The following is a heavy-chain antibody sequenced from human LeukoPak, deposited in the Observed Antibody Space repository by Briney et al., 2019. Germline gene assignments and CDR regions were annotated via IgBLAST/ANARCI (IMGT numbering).Heavy chain of an antibody. CDR2: IFYSGST. V-gene: IGHV4-39*01. CDR3: ARYRGAVAGNYFDY. Sequence: PSETLSLTCTVSGGSISSSSYYWGWIRQPTGKGLEWIGSIFYSGSTYYNPSLQSRVTISVDTSKNQFSLKLSSVTATDTAVYYCARYRGAVAGNYFDYWGQGTLVTVSS. J-gene: IGHJ4*02. CDR1: GGSISSSSYY. D-gene: IGHD6-19*01.